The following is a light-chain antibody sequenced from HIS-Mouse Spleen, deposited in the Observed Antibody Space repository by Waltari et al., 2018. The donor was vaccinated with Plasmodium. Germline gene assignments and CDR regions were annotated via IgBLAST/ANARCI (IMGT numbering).Light chain of an antibody. J-gene: IGKJ1*01. V-gene: IGKV3-15*01. CDR2: GAS. CDR3: QQENNWPAWT. CDR1: QSVSSN. Sequence: EIVMTQSPATLSVSPGERATLSCRASQSVSSNLAWYQQKPGQASRLLLYGASTRANGIPARVRGRGFWTEFNLTIRSLQSEDFGVYYCQQENNWPAWTVGQGTKVEIK.